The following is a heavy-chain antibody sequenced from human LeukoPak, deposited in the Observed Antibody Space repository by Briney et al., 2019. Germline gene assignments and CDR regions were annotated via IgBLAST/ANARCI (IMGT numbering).Heavy chain of an antibody. CDR3: ARDHLWAFDY. V-gene: IGHV3-48*02. CDR2: IHISSSTI. J-gene: IGHJ4*02. Sequence: GGSLRLSCTASGFTFSSYSMNWVRQAPGKGLEWVSYIHISSSTIYYADSMKGRFTISRDNAKNSLYLQMNSLRDEDTAVYYCARDHLWAFDYWGQGTLVTVSS. D-gene: IGHD3-3*02. CDR1: GFTFSSYS.